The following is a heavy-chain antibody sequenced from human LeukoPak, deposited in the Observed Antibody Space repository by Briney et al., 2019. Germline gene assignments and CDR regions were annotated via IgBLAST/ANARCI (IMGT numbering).Heavy chain of an antibody. J-gene: IGHJ4*02. CDR3: ARGGAYYGSGSYLGY. CDR1: GGSISSYY. V-gene: IGHV4-59*01. D-gene: IGHD3-10*01. Sequence: SETLSLTCTVSGGSISSYYWSWIRQPPGKGLEWIGYIYYSGSTNYNPSLLSRATISVDTHKNQFSLKLSSVTAADTAVYYCARGGAYYGSGSYLGYWGQGTLVTVSS. CDR2: IYYSGST.